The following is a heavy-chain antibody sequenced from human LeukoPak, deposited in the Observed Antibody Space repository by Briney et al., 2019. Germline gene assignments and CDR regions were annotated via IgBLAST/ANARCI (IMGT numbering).Heavy chain of an antibody. CDR2: ISYDGSNK. V-gene: IGHV3-30*18. Sequence: GGSLRLSCAASGFTFSSYGMHWVRQAPGKGLEWVAIISYDGSNKYYADSVKGRFTISRDNSKNTLYLQMNSLRAEDTAMYYCAKDAGIAAAGTPRWFDPWGQGTLVTVSS. J-gene: IGHJ5*02. D-gene: IGHD6-13*01. CDR1: GFTFSSYG. CDR3: AKDAGIAAAGTPRWFDP.